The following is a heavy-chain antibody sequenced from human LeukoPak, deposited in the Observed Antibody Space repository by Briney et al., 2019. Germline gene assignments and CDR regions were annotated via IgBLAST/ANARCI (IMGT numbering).Heavy chain of an antibody. CDR1: GFTLSSYA. J-gene: IGHJ4*02. Sequence: PGGSLRLSCAASGFTLSSYAMHWARQAPGKGLEWVAVISYDGSNKYYADSVKGRFTISRDNSKNTLYLQMNSLRAEDTAVYYCATETYYDFWSGYSWGQGTLVTVSS. V-gene: IGHV3-30-3*01. D-gene: IGHD3-3*01. CDR3: ATETYYDFWSGYS. CDR2: ISYDGSNK.